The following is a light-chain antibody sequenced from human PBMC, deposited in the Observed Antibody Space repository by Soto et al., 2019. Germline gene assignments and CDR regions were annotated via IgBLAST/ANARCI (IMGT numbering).Light chain of an antibody. Sequence: EIVLTQSPGTLSLSPGERATLSCRASQSVSSSYLAWYHRKPGQAPRLLIYGASSRATGIPDRFSGSGSGTDFTLTISRLEPEDFAVYYCQQYGSSPETFGQGTKVEIK. V-gene: IGKV3-20*01. J-gene: IGKJ1*01. CDR3: QQYGSSPET. CDR1: QSVSSSY. CDR2: GAS.